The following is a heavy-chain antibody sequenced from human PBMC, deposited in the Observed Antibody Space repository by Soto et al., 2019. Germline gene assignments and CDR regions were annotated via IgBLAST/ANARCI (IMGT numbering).Heavy chain of an antibody. CDR1: GGSISSGGYS. D-gene: IGHD4-17*01. CDR2: IYHSGST. Sequence: PSETLSVTCAVSGGSISSGGYSWSWIRQPPGKGLEWIGYIYHSGSTYYNPSLKSRVTISVDRSKNQFSLKLSSVTAADTAVYYCARASYGDTVDYWGQGTLVTVSS. V-gene: IGHV4-30-2*01. CDR3: ARASYGDTVDY. J-gene: IGHJ4*02.